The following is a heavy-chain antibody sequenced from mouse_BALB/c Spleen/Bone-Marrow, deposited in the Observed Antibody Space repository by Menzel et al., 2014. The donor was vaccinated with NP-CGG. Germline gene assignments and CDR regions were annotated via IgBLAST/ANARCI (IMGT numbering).Heavy chain of an antibody. J-gene: IGHJ3*01. V-gene: IGHV14-3*02. Sequence: EVQLQQSGAELVKPGASVKLSCTASGFNIKDTYMHWVKQRPEQGLEWIGRTDPANGNTKYDPKFQGKATITADTSSNTAYLQLSSLTSEDAAVYYCAGLRPRFEFAYWGQGTLVPVSA. D-gene: IGHD2-4*01. CDR2: TDPANGNT. CDR3: AGLRPRFEFAY. CDR1: GFNIKDTY.